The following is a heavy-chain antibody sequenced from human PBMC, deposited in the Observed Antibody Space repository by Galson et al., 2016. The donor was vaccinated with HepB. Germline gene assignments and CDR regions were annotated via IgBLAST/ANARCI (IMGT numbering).Heavy chain of an antibody. J-gene: IGHJ4*02. D-gene: IGHD2-15*01. CDR2: ISSSSDST. V-gene: IGHV3-48*02. Sequence: SLRLSCAASGFTFSTYSMNWVRLAPGKGLEWASYISSSSDSTYYADSVKGRFTISRDNAKSSLYLQMNSLRDEDTAVYFCARVGHCSGASCYPCDYWGQGTLVTVSS. CDR3: ARVGHCSGASCYPCDY. CDR1: GFTFSTYS.